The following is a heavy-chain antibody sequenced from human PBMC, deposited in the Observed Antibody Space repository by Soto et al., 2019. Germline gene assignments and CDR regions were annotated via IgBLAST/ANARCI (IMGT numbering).Heavy chain of an antibody. CDR3: AKGELGYCSSTSCYGIYYYGMDV. D-gene: IGHD2-2*01. Sequence: EVQLLESGGGLVQPGGSLRLSCAASGFTFSSYAMSWVRQAPGKGLEWVSAISGSGGSTYYADSVKGRFTISRDNSKNTLYLQMNSLGAEDTAVYYCAKGELGYCSSTSCYGIYYYGMDVWGQGTTVTVSS. CDR1: GFTFSSYA. V-gene: IGHV3-23*01. CDR2: ISGSGGST. J-gene: IGHJ6*02.